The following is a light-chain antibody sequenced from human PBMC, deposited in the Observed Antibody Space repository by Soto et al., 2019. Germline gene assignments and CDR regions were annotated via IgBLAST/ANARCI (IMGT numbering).Light chain of an antibody. V-gene: IGKV3-20*01. CDR2: QTS. CDR3: QQYGSSPLIT. Sequence: EIVLTQSPATLSSFPGDRVTLSCRASQYINTRLAWYQHRPGQAPRLLIYQTSIRAAGIPARFSASGTGTDFTLTISRLEPEDFAVYYCQQYGSSPLITFGQGTRLEIK. CDR1: QYINTR. J-gene: IGKJ5*01.